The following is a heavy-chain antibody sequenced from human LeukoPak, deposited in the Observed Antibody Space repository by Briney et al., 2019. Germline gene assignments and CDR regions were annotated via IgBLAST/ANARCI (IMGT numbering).Heavy chain of an antibody. CDR3: ARDRGYSSSDY. D-gene: IGHD2-15*01. Sequence: GGSLRLSCAAYGFTFSNSWMTWVRQAPGKDLEWVATINQDGCKVAYVGSVKGRFTISRDNAKNSVYLQMSSLRVEETGVFYCARDRGYSSSDYWGQGALVAVSS. J-gene: IGHJ4*02. CDR2: INQDGCKV. CDR1: GFTFSNSW. V-gene: IGHV3-7*01.